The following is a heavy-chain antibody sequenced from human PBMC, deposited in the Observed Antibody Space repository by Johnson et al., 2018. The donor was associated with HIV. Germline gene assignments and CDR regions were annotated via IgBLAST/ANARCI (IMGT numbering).Heavy chain of an antibody. CDR2: ISYDGRNK. Sequence: QVQLVESGGGVVQPGRSLRLSCAASGFTFSSYGLHWVRQAPGNGLEWVAVISYDGRNKYYADSLKGRFTISRDNSKNTLYLQMNNLGAEDTSVYYCAKDFGSSSWHAFDVWGQGTMVTVSS. D-gene: IGHD6-13*01. CDR1: GFTFSSYG. V-gene: IGHV3-30*18. CDR3: AKDFGSSSWHAFDV. J-gene: IGHJ3*01.